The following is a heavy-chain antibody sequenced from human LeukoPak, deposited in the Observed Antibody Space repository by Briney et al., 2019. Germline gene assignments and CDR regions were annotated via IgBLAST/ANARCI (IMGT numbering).Heavy chain of an antibody. V-gene: IGHV3-64D*06. CDR3: VKENILTGRYPHSFDY. Sequence: GGSLRLSCSASGFNFSIYIMHWVRQAPGKGLELVSCISGSGGSTDYADSVMGRFTISRDNSKNTPYLQMSSLRGDDTATYYCVKENILTGRYPHSFDYWGQGTLVTVSS. CDR1: GFNFSIYI. CDR2: ISGSGGST. D-gene: IGHD3-9*01. J-gene: IGHJ4*02.